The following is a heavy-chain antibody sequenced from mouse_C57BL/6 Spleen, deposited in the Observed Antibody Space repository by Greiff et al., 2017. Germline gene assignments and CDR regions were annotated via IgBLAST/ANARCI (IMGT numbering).Heavy chain of an antibody. CDR1: GFSLTSYG. J-gene: IGHJ4*01. D-gene: IGHD1-1*01. CDR2: IWSGGST. Sequence: QVQLKQSGPGLVQPSQSLSITCTVSGFSLTSYGVHWVRQSPGKGLEWLGVIWSGGSTDYNAAFISRLSISKDNSKSQVFFKMNSLQADDTAIYYCPRKYYGSSSLYAMDYWGQGTSVTVSS. CDR3: PRKYYGSSSLYAMDY. V-gene: IGHV2-2*01.